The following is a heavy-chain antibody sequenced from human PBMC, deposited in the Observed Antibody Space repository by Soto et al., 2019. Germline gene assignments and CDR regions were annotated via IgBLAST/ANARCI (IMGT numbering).Heavy chain of an antibody. V-gene: IGHV3-11*05. Sequence: SLRLSCAASGFTFSDYYMSWIRQAPGKGLEWVSYISSSSSYTNYADSVKGRFTISRDNAKNSLYLQMSSLRAEDTAVYYCARARYSSRRGPYYFDYWGQVTLVTVSS. CDR1: GFTFSDYY. CDR3: ARARYSSRRGPYYFDY. D-gene: IGHD6-13*01. J-gene: IGHJ4*02. CDR2: ISSSSSYT.